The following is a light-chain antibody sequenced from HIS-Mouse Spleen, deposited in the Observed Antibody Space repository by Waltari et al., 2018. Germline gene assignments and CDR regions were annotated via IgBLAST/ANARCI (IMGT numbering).Light chain of an antibody. J-gene: IGLJ2*01. CDR3: SSYAGSNNVV. Sequence: QSALTQPPSASGSPGQSVTISCTGTSSDVGGYNYVSWYQQHPGKAPQLMMYEVSTLPSRVPDRVSGSKSGNTASLTVSGLQAEDEADYYCSSYAGSNNVVFGGGTKLTVL. CDR1: SSDVGGYNY. V-gene: IGLV2-8*01. CDR2: EVS.